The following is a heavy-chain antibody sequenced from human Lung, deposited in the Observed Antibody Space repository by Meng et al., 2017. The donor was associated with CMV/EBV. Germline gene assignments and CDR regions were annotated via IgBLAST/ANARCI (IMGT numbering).Heavy chain of an antibody. CDR1: GFTFDDYA. CDR3: AKEYIAAAGTDYYYGMDV. V-gene: IGHV3-43D*03. Sequence: ESXKISXAASGFTFDDYAMHWVRQAPGKGLEWVSLISWDGGSTYYADSVKGRFTISRDNSKNSLYLQMNSLRAEDTALYYCAKEYIAAAGTDYYYGMDVWAQGPTAPFPS. D-gene: IGHD6-13*01. J-gene: IGHJ6*02. CDR2: ISWDGGST.